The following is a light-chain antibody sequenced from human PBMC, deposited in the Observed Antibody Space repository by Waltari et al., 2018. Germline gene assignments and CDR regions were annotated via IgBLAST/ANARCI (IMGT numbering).Light chain of an antibody. CDR1: RSDIGNYNY. CDR3: SSYAGTNNLL. V-gene: IGLV2-8*01. Sequence: QSALTQPPSASGSPGQSVTISCTGTRSDIGNYNYVPWYQQHPGKAPKLMIYEVTKRPSGVPDRFSGSKSGNTASLTVSGLQAEDEADYYCSSYAGTNNLLFGGGTKLTVL. CDR2: EVT. J-gene: IGLJ2*01.